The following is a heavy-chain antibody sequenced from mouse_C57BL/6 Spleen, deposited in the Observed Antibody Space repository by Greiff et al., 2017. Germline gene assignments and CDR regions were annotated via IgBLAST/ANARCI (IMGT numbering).Heavy chain of an antibody. CDR3: ASTGYYAMDY. J-gene: IGHJ4*01. Sequence: QVQLKQSGAELARPGASVKMSCKASGYTFTSYTMHWVKQRPGQGLEWIGYINPSSGYTKYNQKFKDKATLTADKSSSTAYMQLSRLTSEDSAVYYCASTGYYAMDYWGQGTSVTVSS. V-gene: IGHV1-4*01. D-gene: IGHD4-1*01. CDR2: INPSSGYT. CDR1: GYTFTSYT.